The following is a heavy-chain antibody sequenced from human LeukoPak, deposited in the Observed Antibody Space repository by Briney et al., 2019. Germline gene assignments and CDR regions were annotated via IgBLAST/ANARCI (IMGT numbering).Heavy chain of an antibody. CDR1: GFPFSDFS. CDR2: TNSGGTST. V-gene: IGHV3-23*01. J-gene: IGHJ4*02. Sequence: GGSLRLSCATSGFPFSDFSMSWVRQAPGKGLEWISTTNSGGTSTYYAESVKGRFTISGDNSKNTLYLQMSSLRVEDTAVYYCAKQSYARSLGEGGPGTLVTVSS. D-gene: IGHD2-8*01. CDR3: AKQSYARSLGE.